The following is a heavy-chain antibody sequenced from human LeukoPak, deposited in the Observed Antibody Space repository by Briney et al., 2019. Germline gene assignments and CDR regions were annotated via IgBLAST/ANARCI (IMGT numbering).Heavy chain of an antibody. J-gene: IGHJ3*02. V-gene: IGHV1-69*06. Sequence: SVKVSCKASGGTFSSYASSWVRQAPGQGGEWMGGIITIFGTAKYVQKFQGRVTITADKSTSAEYMELSSLRSAHRAVYYCAQYSSGGSCLAGDDVFDIWGQGTMVTVSS. D-gene: IGHD2-15*01. CDR1: GGTFSSYA. CDR3: AQYSSGGSCLAGDDVFDI. CDR2: IITIFGTA.